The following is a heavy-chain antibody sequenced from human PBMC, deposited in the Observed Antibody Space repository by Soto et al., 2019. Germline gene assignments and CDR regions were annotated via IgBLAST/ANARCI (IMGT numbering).Heavy chain of an antibody. V-gene: IGHV4-59*01. D-gene: IGHD2-2*01. Sequence: PSETLSLTCTVSGGSISSYYWSWIRQPPGKGLEWIGYIYYSGSTNYNPSLKSRVTISVDTSKNQFSLKLSSVTAADTAVYYCARGDIVLVPAPYYFDYWGQGTLVTVSS. CDR1: GGSISSYY. CDR2: IYYSGST. J-gene: IGHJ4*02. CDR3: ARGDIVLVPAPYYFDY.